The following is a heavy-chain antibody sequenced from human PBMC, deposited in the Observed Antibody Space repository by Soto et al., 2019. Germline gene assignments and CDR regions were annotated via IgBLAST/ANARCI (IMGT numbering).Heavy chain of an antibody. D-gene: IGHD2-15*01. CDR1: GYTFTDYA. Sequence: QVQLVQSGAEVKKPGASVKVFCKASGYTFTDYAIHWVRQAPGQRLELMGWIAPGNGNTKYSQNFQGRVTITRDTSATTADMELSSLRSDDTAVYYCAKGSRMWTPDYCGQGTLVTVSS. CDR2: IAPGNGNT. V-gene: IGHV1-3*01. CDR3: AKGSRMWTPDY. J-gene: IGHJ4*02.